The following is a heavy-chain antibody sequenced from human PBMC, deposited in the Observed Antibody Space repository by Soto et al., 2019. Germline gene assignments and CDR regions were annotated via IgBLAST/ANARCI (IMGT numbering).Heavy chain of an antibody. Sequence: GGSLRLSCAASGFTFSNAWMSWVRQAPGKGLEWVGRIKSKTDGGTTDYAAPVKGRFTISRDDSKNTLYLQMNSLKTKDTAVYYCTTDSYHLGYCSGGSCYSFWGQGTLVTVSS. CDR2: IKSKTDGGTT. V-gene: IGHV3-15*01. CDR3: TTDSYHLGYCSGGSCYSF. CDR1: GFTFSNAW. J-gene: IGHJ4*02. D-gene: IGHD2-15*01.